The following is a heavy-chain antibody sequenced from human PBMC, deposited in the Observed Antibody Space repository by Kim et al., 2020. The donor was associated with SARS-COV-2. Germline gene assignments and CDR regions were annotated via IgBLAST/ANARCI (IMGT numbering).Heavy chain of an antibody. Sequence: PSLKSRVTISVDTSKNQFSLKLSSVTAADTAVYYCARGYYDSSGSTPFDYWGQGTLVTVSS. D-gene: IGHD3-22*01. J-gene: IGHJ4*02. CDR3: ARGYYDSSGSTPFDY. V-gene: IGHV4-59*09.